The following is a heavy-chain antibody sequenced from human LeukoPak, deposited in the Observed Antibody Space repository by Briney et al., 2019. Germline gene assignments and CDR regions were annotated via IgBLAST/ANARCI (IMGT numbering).Heavy chain of an antibody. CDR1: GGTFSSYA. CDR2: IIPIFGTA. D-gene: IGHD3-22*01. CDR3: ATYYYDSSGYFHAFDI. V-gene: IGHV1-69*13. J-gene: IGHJ3*02. Sequence: ASVKVSCKASGGTFSSYAISWVRQAPGLGLEWMGGIIPIFGTANYAQKFQGRVTITADESTSTAYMELSSLRSEDTAVYYCATYYYDSSGYFHAFDIWGQGTMVTVSS.